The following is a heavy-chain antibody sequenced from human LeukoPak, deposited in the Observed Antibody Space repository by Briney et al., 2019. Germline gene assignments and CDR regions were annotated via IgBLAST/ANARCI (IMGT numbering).Heavy chain of an antibody. CDR1: GVSLSSQG. Sequence: PGRSLRLSCVVSGVSLSSQGIHWVRQAPGKGLEWVAFIWSDGSSEYYADSVKGRFTVSRDNSKNTVYLQINGLRVEDTAVYHCARDRGNDFLDYWGQGTLVTVSS. V-gene: IGHV3-33*01. CDR3: ARDRGNDFLDY. D-gene: IGHD1-1*01. CDR2: IWSDGSSE. J-gene: IGHJ4*02.